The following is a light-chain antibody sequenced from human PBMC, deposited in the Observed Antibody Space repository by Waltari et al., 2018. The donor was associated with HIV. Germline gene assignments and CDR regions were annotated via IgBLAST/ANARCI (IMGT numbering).Light chain of an antibody. CDR1: SSNTGAGHV. J-gene: IGLJ2*01. CDR2: GNR. V-gene: IGLV1-40*01. CDR3: QSYDSSLSGVV. Sequence: QSVLTQPPSVSGAPGTRVTISCTGSSSNTGAGHVVLWYQQLPGTAPTLLLYGNRKRPSGVPDRFSGSKSGTSASLAITGLQAEDEADYYCQSYDSSLSGVVFGGGTRLTVL.